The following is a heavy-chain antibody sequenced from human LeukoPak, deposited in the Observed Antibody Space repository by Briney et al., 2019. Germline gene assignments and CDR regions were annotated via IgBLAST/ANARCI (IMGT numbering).Heavy chain of an antibody. CDR2: IYYSGST. V-gene: IGHV4-39*01. D-gene: IGHD5-24*01. CDR1: GGSISSSSYY. J-gene: IGHJ3*02. CDR3: AKPSRGWLQFDAFDI. Sequence: PSETLSLTCTVSGGSISSSSYYWGWIRQPPGKGLEWIGSIYYSGSTYYNPSLKSRVTISVDTSKNQFSLKLSSVTAADTALYYCAKPSRGWLQFDAFDIWGQGTMVTVSS.